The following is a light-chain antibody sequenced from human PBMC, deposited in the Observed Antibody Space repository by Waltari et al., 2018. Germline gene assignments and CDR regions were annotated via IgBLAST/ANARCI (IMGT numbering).Light chain of an antibody. V-gene: IGLV8-61*01. CDR1: SAXVSXSXY. CDR3: VXYLGGXXXV. J-gene: IGLJ3*02. Sequence: XVTXETXLSVSPGAXVXLXXXXNSAXVSXSXYXSWYQQTPGQAPRTLMXXTXSRSSGVPDRFSGSIVXNXAALTXTGAXXXXESFYYCVXYLGGXXXVFXGGTRLTVL. CDR2: XTX.